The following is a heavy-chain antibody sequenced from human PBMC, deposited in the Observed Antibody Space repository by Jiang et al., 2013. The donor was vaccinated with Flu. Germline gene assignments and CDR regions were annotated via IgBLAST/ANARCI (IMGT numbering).Heavy chain of an antibody. CDR1: GFRFNYYA. CDR3: ATLRGTSYDTYLMDS. J-gene: IGHJ4*02. CDR2: IRFDGSDK. V-gene: IGHV3-30*02. D-gene: IGHD5-12*01. Sequence: SCAASGFRFNYYAMCWVRQSSGKGLEWLTSIRFDGSDKYYADSVKGRFTISRDNPKNTVYLQMNSLRAEDTAVYYCATLRGTSYDTYLMDSWGQGTLVTVSS.